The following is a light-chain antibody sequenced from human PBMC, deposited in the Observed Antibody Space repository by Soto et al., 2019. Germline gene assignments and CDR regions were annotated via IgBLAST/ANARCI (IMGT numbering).Light chain of an antibody. CDR2: GAS. V-gene: IGKV3-15*01. CDR1: QSVSSS. Sequence: EMVMTQSPATLSVSPGERVTLSCRASQSVSSSLAWYQQKRGQAPRLLIYGASTRATGIPARFSGSGSGTEFTLTISSLQSEDFAVYYCQQYNNWPRTFGQGTKVDIK. CDR3: QQYNNWPRT. J-gene: IGKJ1*01.